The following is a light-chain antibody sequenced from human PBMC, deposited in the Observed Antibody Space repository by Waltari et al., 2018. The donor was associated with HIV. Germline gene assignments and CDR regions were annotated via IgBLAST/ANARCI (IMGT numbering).Light chain of an antibody. CDR1: TIGSRT. V-gene: IGLV3-21*02. CDR2: DDE. Sequence: SYTLTQPPSVSVAPGQTARITCEGTTIGSRTVHWYQQKPGQAPTVVVYDDEDRPSVIPERCAGSNSENTATLTISRVEAGDEADYYCQVWDSSTDHVIFGGGTKLTVL. CDR3: QVWDSSTDHVI. J-gene: IGLJ2*01.